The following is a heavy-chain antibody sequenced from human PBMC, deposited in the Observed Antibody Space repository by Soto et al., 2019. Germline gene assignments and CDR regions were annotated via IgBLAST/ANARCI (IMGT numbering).Heavy chain of an antibody. D-gene: IGHD4-17*01. Sequence: QVHLQESGPGLVQPSQTLSLTCSVSGGSFDSGDYYWHWLRQPPGKFLEYIGYIYYTGSTYYNPSPQSRISLSPDQAQNQFSLKLGPVAAADTAVYFWGWSSSAPQYYGFGRWGQGTTVTVSS. CDR2: IYYTGST. V-gene: IGHV4-30-4*01. J-gene: IGHJ6*02. CDR1: GGSFDSGDYY. CDR3: GWSSSAPQYYGFGR.